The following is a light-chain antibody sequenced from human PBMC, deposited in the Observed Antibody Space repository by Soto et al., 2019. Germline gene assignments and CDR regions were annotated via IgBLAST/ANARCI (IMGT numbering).Light chain of an antibody. CDR2: GAS. J-gene: IGKJ3*01. CDR3: QQRTDWPL. V-gene: IGKV3-11*01. CDR1: QSISDK. Sequence: EIVMTQSPVTLSVSPGARATLSCRASQSISDKSAWYQQKPGQAPRLLISGASNRATGIPARFSGSGSGTDFTLTISSLEPEDFAVYYCQQRTDWPLFGPGTKWIS.